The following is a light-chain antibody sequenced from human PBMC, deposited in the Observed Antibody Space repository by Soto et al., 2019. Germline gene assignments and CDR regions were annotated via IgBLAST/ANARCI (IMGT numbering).Light chain of an antibody. V-gene: IGKV3-20*01. Sequence: EIVLTQSPATLSLSPGDRATLSCRASQSVRSDYFAWYQQKPGQAPRVIIFGISTRATAIPDRFSGSGSGTDFTLTISRLEPDDFALYHCQQYGNSPLTFGGGTKVDIK. CDR1: QSVRSDY. CDR3: QQYGNSPLT. J-gene: IGKJ4*01. CDR2: GIS.